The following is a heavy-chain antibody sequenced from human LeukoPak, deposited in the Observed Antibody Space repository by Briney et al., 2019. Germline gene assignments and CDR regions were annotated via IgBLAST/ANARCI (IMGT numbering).Heavy chain of an antibody. Sequence: SGTLSLTCTVSGGSISSSSYYWGWIRQPPGKGLEWIGSIYYSGSTYYNPSLKSRVTISVDTSKNQFSLKLSSVTAADTAVYYCARQEAITMIVVVIKGHNWFDPWGQGTLVTVSS. V-gene: IGHV4-39*01. J-gene: IGHJ5*02. CDR2: IYYSGST. CDR3: ARQEAITMIVVVIKGHNWFDP. CDR1: GGSISSSSYY. D-gene: IGHD3-22*01.